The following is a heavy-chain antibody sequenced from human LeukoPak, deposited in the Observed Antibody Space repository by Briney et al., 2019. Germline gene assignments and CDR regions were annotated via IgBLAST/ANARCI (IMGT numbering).Heavy chain of an antibody. J-gene: IGHJ3*02. V-gene: IGHV3-21*04. Sequence: GGSLRLSCAASGFTFSSYCMNWVRQAPGKGLEWVSSISSSSSYIYYADSVKGRFTISRDNAKNSLYLQMNSLRAEDTAVYYCARDGYNDDAFDIWGQGTMVTVSS. CDR2: ISSSSSYI. CDR3: ARDGYNDDAFDI. D-gene: IGHD5-24*01. CDR1: GFTFSSYC.